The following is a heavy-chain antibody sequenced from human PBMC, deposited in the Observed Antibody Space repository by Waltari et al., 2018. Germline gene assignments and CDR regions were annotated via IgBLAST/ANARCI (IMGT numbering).Heavy chain of an antibody. V-gene: IGHV1-69*01. CDR2: SIPICGTA. D-gene: IGHD1-7*01. CDR1: GGTFSSYA. J-gene: IGHJ4*02. Sequence: QVQLVQSGAEVTKPGYSVKVSCKASGGTFSSYAISWVRQAPGQGLEWMGGSIPICGTATSPQTCECRVTIHADEFTSASYRGLSSLGPEDTAVYYCARDPYNWSYPALGYSGQGTLVTVSS. CDR3: ARDPYNWSYPALGY.